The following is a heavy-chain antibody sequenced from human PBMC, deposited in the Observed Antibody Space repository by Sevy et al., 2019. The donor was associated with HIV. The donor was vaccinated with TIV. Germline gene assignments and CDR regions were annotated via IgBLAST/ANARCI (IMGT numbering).Heavy chain of an antibody. D-gene: IGHD5-18*01. J-gene: IGHJ6*02. V-gene: IGHV3-33*01. Sequence: GGSLRLSCAASGFTFSSYGMLWVRRAPGKGLEWVALTWYDGSTKFYADSVKGRFTISRDNSKNILSLQMNSLRADDTAVYYCARVRSIYVDTTHYYAMDVWGQGTTVTVSS. CDR3: ARVRSIYVDTTHYYAMDV. CDR1: GFTFSSYG. CDR2: TWYDGSTK.